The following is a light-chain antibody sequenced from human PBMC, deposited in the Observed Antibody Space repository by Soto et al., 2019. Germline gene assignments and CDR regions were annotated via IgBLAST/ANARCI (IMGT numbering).Light chain of an antibody. CDR1: QSLLHSNGFNY. CDR2: LGS. V-gene: IGKV2-28*01. J-gene: IGKJ1*01. Sequence: DIVMTQSPLSLPVTPGEPASISCRSSQSLLHSNGFNYLDWYLQKPGQSPQLLIYLGSTRASGVPGRFHGRGSGKDFQLKISKVGAEDVGVYYFLQALQNGWTFGQGTKVEIK. CDR3: LQALQNGWT.